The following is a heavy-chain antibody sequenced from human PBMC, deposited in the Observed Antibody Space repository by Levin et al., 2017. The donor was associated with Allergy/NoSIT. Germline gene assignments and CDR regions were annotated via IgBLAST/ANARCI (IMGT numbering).Heavy chain of an antibody. D-gene: IGHD2-15*01. V-gene: IGHV4-4*02. J-gene: IGHJ6*03. Sequence: PSETLFLTCAVSGGSISSSNWWSWVRQPPGKGLEWLGEIYHSGSTNYNPSLKSRVTISVDKSKNQFSLKLSSVTAADTAVYYCARDRNTRGGYCSGGSCYSDYYYYYMDVWGKGTTVTVSS. CDR3: ARDRNTRGGYCSGGSCYSDYYYYYMDV. CDR1: GGSISSSNW. CDR2: IYHSGST.